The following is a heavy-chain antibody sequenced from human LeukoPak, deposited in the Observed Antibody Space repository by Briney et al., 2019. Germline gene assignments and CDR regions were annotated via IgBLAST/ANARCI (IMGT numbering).Heavy chain of an antibody. V-gene: IGHV3-23*01. CDR1: GFSFSSHG. CDR3: AHGSMYQLDY. J-gene: IGHJ4*02. Sequence: GGSLRLSCAASGFSFSSHGMSWVRQAPGKGLEWVSGIIGGAGSTYYADSVKGRFTISRDNSKNTLYLQMNSLRAEDTAVYYCAHGSMYQLDYWGQGTLVTVSS. CDR2: IIGGAGST. D-gene: IGHD2-2*01.